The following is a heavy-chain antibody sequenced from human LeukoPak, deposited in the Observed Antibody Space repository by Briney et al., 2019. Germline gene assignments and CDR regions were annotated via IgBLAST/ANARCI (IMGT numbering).Heavy chain of an antibody. CDR2: IRSKAYGGTT. CDR1: GFTFGDYA. V-gene: IGHV3-49*01. J-gene: IGHJ4*02. Sequence: GGSLRLSCTASGFTFGDYAMSWFRQAPGKGLEWVGFIRSKAYGGTTEYAASVKGRFTISRDGSKSIAYLQMNSLKTEDTAVYYCTRDHRYSSSWYFDYWGQGTLVTVSS. D-gene: IGHD6-13*01. CDR3: TRDHRYSSSWYFDY.